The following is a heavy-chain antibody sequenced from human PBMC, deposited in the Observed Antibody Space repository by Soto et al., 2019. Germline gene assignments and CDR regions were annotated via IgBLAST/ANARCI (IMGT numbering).Heavy chain of an antibody. CDR1: GFTVSSNY. D-gene: IGHD3-10*01. CDR2: IYSGGST. J-gene: IGHJ6*02. CDR3: ARVSDYYNGMDV. Sequence: EVQLVESGGGLMQPGGSLRLSCAASGFTVSSNYMNWVRQAPGKGLEWVSVIYSGGSTYYADSVKGRFTISRDNSKNTLYLQMNSLRAEDTAVYYCARVSDYYNGMDVWGQGTTVTVSS. V-gene: IGHV3-53*01.